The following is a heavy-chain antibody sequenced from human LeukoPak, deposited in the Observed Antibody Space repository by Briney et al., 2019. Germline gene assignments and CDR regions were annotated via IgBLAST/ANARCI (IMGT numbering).Heavy chain of an antibody. CDR3: ARVSVATKTWDY. Sequence: SETLSLTCIVSGGSTSGGNYYWGWIRRPPGKGLEWIGGISSSGNTYYNPSLKSRITISIDTSKNHFSLKLSSVTAADTAVYYCARVSVATKTWDYWGQGTLVTVSS. J-gene: IGHJ4*02. V-gene: IGHV4-39*07. CDR2: ISSSGNT. CDR1: GGSTSGGNYY. D-gene: IGHD6-19*01.